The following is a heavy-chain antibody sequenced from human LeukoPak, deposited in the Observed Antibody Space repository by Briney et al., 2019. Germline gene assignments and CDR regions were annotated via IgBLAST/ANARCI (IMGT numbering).Heavy chain of an antibody. V-gene: IGHV1-2*02. CDR3: ARGGPKPIMGAADC. D-gene: IGHD1-26*01. J-gene: IGHJ4*02. CDR2: INHNSGGT. Sequence: GASVKVSCKASGYTFTGDYIHWVRQAPGQGLEWMGWINHNSGGTNYAPKFKGRVTMTRDTSISTKYMELNTLRSDDTAMYYCARGGPKPIMGAADCWGQGTLVTVSS. CDR1: GYTFTGDY.